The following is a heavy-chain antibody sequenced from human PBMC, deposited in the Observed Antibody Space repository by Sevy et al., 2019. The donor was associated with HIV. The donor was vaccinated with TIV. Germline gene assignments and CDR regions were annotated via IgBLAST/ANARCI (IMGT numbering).Heavy chain of an antibody. J-gene: IGHJ4*02. D-gene: IGHD3-10*01. V-gene: IGHV4-4*07. CDR3: AGEAGAARALDY. CDR1: GGSISSYY. CDR2: VYIIGST. Sequence: SETLSLTCNVSGGSISSYYWSWIRQPAGKGLEWIGRVYIIGSTNYNPSLKSRVAMSVDTSKNQFFLNLTSLTAADTAVYYCAGEAGAARALDYWGLGTLVTVSS.